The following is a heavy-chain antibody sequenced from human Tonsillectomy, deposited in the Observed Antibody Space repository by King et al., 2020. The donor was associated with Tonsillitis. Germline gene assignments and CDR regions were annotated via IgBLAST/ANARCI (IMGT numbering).Heavy chain of an antibody. CDR2: IYHSGSA. D-gene: IGHD5-24*01. J-gene: IGHJ6*02. CDR3: ARNGDACLGV. Sequence: QLQESGPGLVKPSGTLSLTCAVSRGSISSGNWWSWVRQPPGKGLEWIGEIYHSGSANYNPSLKSRVTISVDKSTNQLYLNLNSLTAADPAVYYCARNGDACLGVWGPGTPVTVSS. CDR1: RGSISSGNW. V-gene: IGHV4-4*02.